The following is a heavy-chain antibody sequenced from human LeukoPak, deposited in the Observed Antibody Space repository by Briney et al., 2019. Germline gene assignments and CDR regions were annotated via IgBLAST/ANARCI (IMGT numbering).Heavy chain of an antibody. CDR3: ARGAVEMATIGILDY. CDR2: IYYSGST. CDR1: GGSISSGGYY. D-gene: IGHD5-24*01. Sequence: SQTLSLTCTVSGGSISSGGYYWSWIRQHPGKGLEWIGYIYYSGSTYYNPSLKSRVTISVDTSKNQFSLKLSSVTAADTAVYYCARGAVEMATIGILDYWGQGTLVSVSS. J-gene: IGHJ4*02. V-gene: IGHV4-31*03.